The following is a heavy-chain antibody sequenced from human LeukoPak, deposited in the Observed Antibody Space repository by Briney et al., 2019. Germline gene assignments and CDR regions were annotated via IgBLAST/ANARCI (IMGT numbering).Heavy chain of an antibody. V-gene: IGHV3-74*01. CDR1: GFTFRNYW. CDR3: AREGGAAAGKKDFQH. Sequence: GGSLRLSCAASGFTFRNYWMHWVRQAPGKGLVWVSRINSDGSSTIYADSVKGRFTISRDNAKNTLYLEMNSLRAEDTAVYYCAREGGAAAGKKDFQHWGQGTLVTVSS. D-gene: IGHD6-13*01. J-gene: IGHJ1*01. CDR2: INSDGSST.